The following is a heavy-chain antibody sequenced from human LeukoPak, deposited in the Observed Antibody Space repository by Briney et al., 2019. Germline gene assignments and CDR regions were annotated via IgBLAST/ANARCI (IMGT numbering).Heavy chain of an antibody. CDR1: GGTFSSYA. D-gene: IGHD2-8*01. CDR3: ARDLKGCPDY. Sequence: ASVKVSCKASGGTFSSYAISWVRQAPGQGLEWMGWISAYNGNTNYAQKLQGRVTMTTDTSTSTAYMELRSLRSDDTAVYYCARDLKGCPDYWGQGTLVTVSS. J-gene: IGHJ4*02. CDR2: ISAYNGNT. V-gene: IGHV1-18*01.